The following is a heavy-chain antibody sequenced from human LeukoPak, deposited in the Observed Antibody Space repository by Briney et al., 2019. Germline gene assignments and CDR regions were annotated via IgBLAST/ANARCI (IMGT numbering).Heavy chain of an antibody. V-gene: IGHV3-21*01. CDR3: PKGGSSGYWYFPS. J-gene: IGHJ5*02. Sequence: PGGSLRLSCAASGFTFSSYNMNWVRQAPGRGLEWVSSITSSSSTICYADSVKGRFTISRDNAKSPLYLQMNSLRAEDTAMYFCPKGGSSGYWYFPSCGQGTLVTVSS. CDR1: GFTFSSYN. D-gene: IGHD3-22*01. CDR2: ITSSSSTI.